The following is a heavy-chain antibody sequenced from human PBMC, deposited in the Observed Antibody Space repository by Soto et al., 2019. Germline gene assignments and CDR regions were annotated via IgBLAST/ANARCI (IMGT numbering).Heavy chain of an antibody. Sequence: QVQLVEAGGGVVQPGRSLRLSCAASGFTFSSYGMHWVRQAPGKGLEWVAVISYDGSNKYYADSVKGRFTISRDNSKKTLYLQMNSLRAEDTAVYYCATTMVRGGVSDYWGQGTLVTVSS. J-gene: IGHJ4*02. V-gene: IGHV3-30*03. D-gene: IGHD3-10*01. CDR2: ISYDGSNK. CDR1: GFTFSSYG. CDR3: ATTMVRGGVSDY.